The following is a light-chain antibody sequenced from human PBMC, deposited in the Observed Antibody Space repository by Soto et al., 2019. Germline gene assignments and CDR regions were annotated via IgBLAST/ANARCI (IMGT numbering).Light chain of an antibody. CDR1: QSITNY. CDR2: AAS. V-gene: IGKV1-39*01. Sequence: DIQMTQSPSSLSASVGDRVTITCRASQSITNYLNWYQQKPGQDPKLLIYAASSLLSGVPSRFSGSASGTDFTLTISSLQSEDFATYYCQQSYSSPRTFGQGTKVEIK. CDR3: QQSYSSPRT. J-gene: IGKJ2*01.